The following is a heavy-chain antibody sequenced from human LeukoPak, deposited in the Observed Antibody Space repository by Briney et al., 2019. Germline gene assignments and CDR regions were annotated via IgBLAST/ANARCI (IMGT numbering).Heavy chain of an antibody. Sequence: PSETLSLTCAVYGGSFSGYYWSWIRQPPGKGLEWIGEINHSGSTNYNPSLKSRVTISVDTSKNQFSLKLSRLRSDDTAVYYCARDSSGWYVYWGQGTLVTVSS. CDR3: ARDSSGWYVY. CDR1: GGSFSGYY. V-gene: IGHV4-34*01. CDR2: INHSGST. D-gene: IGHD6-19*01. J-gene: IGHJ4*02.